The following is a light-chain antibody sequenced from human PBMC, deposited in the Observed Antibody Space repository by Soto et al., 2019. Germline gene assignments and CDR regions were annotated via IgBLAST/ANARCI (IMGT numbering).Light chain of an antibody. CDR2: GAS. CDR1: RSVTNNY. J-gene: IGKJ5*01. CDR3: QQHGSSPIT. Sequence: ELVLTRSPGTLSFFTGERATLSCRASRSVTNNYLAWHQQKPGQTPRLLIHGASSRATGIPDRFSGSGSGTDFTLTISRLEPEDFAVYYCQQHGSSPITFGQGTRLEI. V-gene: IGKV3-20*01.